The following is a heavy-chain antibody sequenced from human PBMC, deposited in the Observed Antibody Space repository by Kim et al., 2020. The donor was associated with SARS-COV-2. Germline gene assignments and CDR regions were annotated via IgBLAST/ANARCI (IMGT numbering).Heavy chain of an antibody. Sequence: SETLSLTCAVYGGSFSGYYWSWIRQPPGKGLEWIGEINHSGSTNYNPSLKSRVTISVDTSKNQFSLKLSSVTAADTAVYYCAIPGIRGRYSGYDRLFDYWGQGTLVTVSS. D-gene: IGHD5-12*01. V-gene: IGHV4-34*01. CDR3: AIPGIRGRYSGYDRLFDY. CDR2: INHSGST. J-gene: IGHJ4*02. CDR1: GGSFSGYY.